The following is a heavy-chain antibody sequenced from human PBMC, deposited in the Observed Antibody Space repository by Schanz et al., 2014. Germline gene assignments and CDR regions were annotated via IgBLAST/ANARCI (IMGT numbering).Heavy chain of an antibody. J-gene: IGHJ3*02. V-gene: IGHV3-30*18. D-gene: IGHD2-8*01. Sequence: QAQVVESGGGVVQPGRSLRLSCAASGFTFNFYGIHWVRQAPGKGLEWVTVISYDGSNKYYADSVKGRFTISRDNSKNTVYLQMNSQRSEDTALYYCAKLGQDTNGSFDIWGQGTRVTVSS. CDR1: GFTFNFYG. CDR3: AKLGQDTNGSFDI. CDR2: ISYDGSNK.